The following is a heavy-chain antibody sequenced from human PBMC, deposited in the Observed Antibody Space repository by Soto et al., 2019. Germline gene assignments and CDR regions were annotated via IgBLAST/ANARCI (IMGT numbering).Heavy chain of an antibody. CDR3: AREGTSGGIDY. J-gene: IGHJ4*02. V-gene: IGHV3-48*03. CDR1: GFTFSSYG. Sequence: EVQLVESGGGLVQPGGSLGLSCAASGFTFSSYGMSRVRQAPGKGLEWASYISSSGSTIYYADSVKGRFTISRDSAKNSLYLQMNSLRAEDTAVYYCAREGTSGGIDYWGQGTLVTVSS. D-gene: IGHD2-2*01. CDR2: ISSSGSTI.